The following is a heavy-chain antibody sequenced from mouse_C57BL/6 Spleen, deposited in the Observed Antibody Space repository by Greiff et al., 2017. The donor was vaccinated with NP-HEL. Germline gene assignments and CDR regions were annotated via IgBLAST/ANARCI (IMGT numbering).Heavy chain of an antibody. Sequence: QVQLKQPGAELVKPGASVKLSCKASGYTFTSYWMHWVKQRPGQGLEWIGMIHPNSGSTNYNEKFKSKATLTVDKSSSTAYMQLSSLTSEDSAVYYCARSEDGYFCAYWGQGTLVTVSA. J-gene: IGHJ3*01. D-gene: IGHD2-3*01. CDR1: GYTFTSYW. CDR3: ARSEDGYFCAY. CDR2: IHPNSGST. V-gene: IGHV1-64*01.